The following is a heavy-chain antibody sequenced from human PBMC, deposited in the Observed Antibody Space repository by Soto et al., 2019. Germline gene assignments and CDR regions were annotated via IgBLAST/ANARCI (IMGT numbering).Heavy chain of an antibody. J-gene: IGHJ1*01. Sequence: SETLSLPCTVSGGSISSFHWSWIRQPPGKGLEWIGFISNSGSTNYNPSLKSRVTISLDTSKNQFSLKLSSVSAADTAVYYCARGVVGASTGFQHWGQGTLVTVSS. D-gene: IGHD1-26*01. V-gene: IGHV4-59*01. CDR1: GGSISSFH. CDR2: ISNSGST. CDR3: ARGVVGASTGFQH.